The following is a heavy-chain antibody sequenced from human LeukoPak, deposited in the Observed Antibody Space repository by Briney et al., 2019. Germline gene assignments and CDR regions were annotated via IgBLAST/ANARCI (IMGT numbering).Heavy chain of an antibody. V-gene: IGHV1-2*02. J-gene: IGHJ4*02. CDR1: GYSFTGYN. Sequence: ASVKVSCKASGYSFTGYNMHLVRHAPGQGLEWMGWINPNSGGTNYAQKFQGRVTVTRDTSISTAYMELSRLRSDDTAVYYCAGSCPSGYSYSYDYWGQGTLVTVSS. CDR2: INPNSGGT. CDR3: AGSCPSGYSYSYDY. D-gene: IGHD5-18*01.